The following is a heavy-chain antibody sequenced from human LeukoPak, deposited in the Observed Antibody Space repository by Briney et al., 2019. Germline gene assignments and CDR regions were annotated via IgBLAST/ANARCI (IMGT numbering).Heavy chain of an antibody. CDR1: GGSISSSNW. J-gene: IGHJ5*02. CDR2: IYHSGST. D-gene: IGHD3-3*01. Sequence: SGTLSLTCAVSGGSISSSNWWSWVRQPPGKGLEWIGEIYHSGSTNYNPSLKSRVTISVDKSKNQFSLKLSSVTAADTAVYYCARVRRFSQRPNWSDPWGQGTLVTVSS. V-gene: IGHV4-4*02. CDR3: ARVRRFSQRPNWSDP.